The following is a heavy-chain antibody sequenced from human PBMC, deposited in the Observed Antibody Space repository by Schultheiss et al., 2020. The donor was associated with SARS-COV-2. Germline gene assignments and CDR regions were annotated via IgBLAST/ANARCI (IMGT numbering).Heavy chain of an antibody. D-gene: IGHD2-15*01. CDR3: AKDIAGWSTGRFDP. CDR1: GFTFSSYD. V-gene: IGHV3-9*01. CDR2: ISWNSGSI. J-gene: IGHJ5*02. Sequence: GGSLRLSCAASGFTFSSYDMHWVRQAPGKGLEWVSGISWNSGSIGYADSVKGRFTISRDNAKNSLYLQMNSLRAEDTALYYCAKDIAGWSTGRFDPWGQGTLVTVSS.